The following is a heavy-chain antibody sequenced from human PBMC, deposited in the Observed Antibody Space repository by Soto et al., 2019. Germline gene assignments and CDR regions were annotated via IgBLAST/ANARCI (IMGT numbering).Heavy chain of an antibody. CDR2: IYYSGST. J-gene: IGHJ5*02. CDR3: ARHQSHSSSYVDP. Sequence: SETLSLTCTVSGGSISSSSYCWGWIRQPPGKGLEWIGSIYYSGSTYYNPSLKSRVTISVDTSKNQFSLKLSSVTAADTAVYYCARHQSHSSSYVDPWGQGTLVTVSS. V-gene: IGHV4-39*01. CDR1: GGSISSSSYC. D-gene: IGHD6-13*01.